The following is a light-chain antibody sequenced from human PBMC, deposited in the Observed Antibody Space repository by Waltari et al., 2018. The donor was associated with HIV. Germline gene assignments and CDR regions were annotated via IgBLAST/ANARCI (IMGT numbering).Light chain of an antibody. Sequence: SYELTQPPSVSVSPGQTARIPCSGDALPKQYAYWYQQKPGQAPVLVIYKDSERPSGTPERFSGSSSGTTVTLTISGVQAEDEADYYCQSADSSGTYPVFGGGTKLTVL. J-gene: IGLJ3*02. CDR1: ALPKQY. CDR3: QSADSSGTYPV. CDR2: KDS. V-gene: IGLV3-25*03.